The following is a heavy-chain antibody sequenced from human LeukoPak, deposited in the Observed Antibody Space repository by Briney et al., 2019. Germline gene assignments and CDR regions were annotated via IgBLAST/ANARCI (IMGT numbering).Heavy chain of an antibody. CDR1: GFTFGDYA. CDR2: IRSKVYGGTT. J-gene: IGHJ2*01. CDR3: TRIRDLLGTNWYFDL. D-gene: IGHD7-27*01. V-gene: IGHV3-49*04. Sequence: GSLRLSCTVSGFTFGDYAMSWVRQAPGKGLEWVGFIRSKVYGGTTEYAASVKGRFTISRDDSKNIAYLQMNSLKTEDTAVYYCTRIRDLLGTNWYFDLWGRGTLVTVSS.